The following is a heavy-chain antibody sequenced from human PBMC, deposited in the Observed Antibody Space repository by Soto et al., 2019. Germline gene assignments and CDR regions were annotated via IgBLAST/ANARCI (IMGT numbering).Heavy chain of an antibody. CDR1: GYTFTGYY. CDR3: ARDLKRNNPLGYCSSTSCLYYYYGMDV. D-gene: IGHD2-2*01. J-gene: IGHJ6*02. V-gene: IGHV1-2*04. Sequence: ASVKVSCKASGYTFTGYYMHWVRLAPGQGLEWMGWINPNSGGTNYAQKFQGWVTMTRDTSISTAYMELSRLRSDDTAVYYCARDLKRNNPLGYCSSTSCLYYYYGMDVWGQGTTVTVSS. CDR2: INPNSGGT.